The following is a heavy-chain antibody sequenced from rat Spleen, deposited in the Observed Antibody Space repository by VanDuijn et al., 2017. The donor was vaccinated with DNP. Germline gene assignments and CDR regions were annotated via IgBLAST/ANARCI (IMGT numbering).Heavy chain of an antibody. Sequence: EVQLVESGGGLVQPGRSLKLSCVASGFTFYNYWMTWIRQVPGKGLEWVASITSGDPYTYYPDSVKGRFTVSRDNAKSSLYLQMDSLRSEDTATYYCARHSTTVSPYWYFDFWGPGTMVTVSS. CDR3: ARHSTTVSPYWYFDF. J-gene: IGHJ1*01. D-gene: IGHD1-1*01. V-gene: IGHV5-31*01. CDR2: ITSGDPYT. CDR1: GFTFYNYW.